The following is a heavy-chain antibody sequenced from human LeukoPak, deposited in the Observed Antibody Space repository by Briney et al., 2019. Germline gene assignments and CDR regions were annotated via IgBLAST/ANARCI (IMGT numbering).Heavy chain of an antibody. CDR2: ISYDGSNK. J-gene: IGHJ4*02. D-gene: IGHD2-15*01. Sequence: PGRSLRLSCAASGFTFSSSGMHWVRQAPGKGLEWVAVISYDGSNKYYADSVKGRFTFSRDNSKNTAYLQMNSLKTEDTAVYYCTRRAILRGDIDYWGQGTLVTVSS. CDR3: TRRAILRGDIDY. V-gene: IGHV3-30*03. CDR1: GFTFSSSG.